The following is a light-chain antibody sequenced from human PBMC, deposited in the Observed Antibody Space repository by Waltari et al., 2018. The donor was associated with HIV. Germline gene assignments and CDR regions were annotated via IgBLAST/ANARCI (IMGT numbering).Light chain of an antibody. CDR2: GKN. CDR1: SLRSYY. J-gene: IGLJ2*01. CDR3: NSRDSSGNHP. Sequence: SSELTQDPAVSVALGQTVRITCQGDSLRSYYTSWYQQKPGQAPVLVIYGKNNRPSGIPDRFSGSSSGNPASLTITGAQAEDEADYYCNSRDSSGNHPFGGGTKLTVL. V-gene: IGLV3-19*01.